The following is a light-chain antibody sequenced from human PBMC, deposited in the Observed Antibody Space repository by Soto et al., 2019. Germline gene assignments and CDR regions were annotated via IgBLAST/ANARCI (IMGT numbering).Light chain of an antibody. Sequence: QAVVTQPPSASGTPGQRVTVSCSGSSSNIGINTVNWYQHLPGTAPKLLIYNSDQRPSGVPDRISGSKSGTSASLAIGGLQSEDEADYYCAAWDVSLNGFFVFGTGTKVTVL. CDR3: AAWDVSLNGFFV. V-gene: IGLV1-44*01. J-gene: IGLJ1*01. CDR1: SSNIGINT. CDR2: NSD.